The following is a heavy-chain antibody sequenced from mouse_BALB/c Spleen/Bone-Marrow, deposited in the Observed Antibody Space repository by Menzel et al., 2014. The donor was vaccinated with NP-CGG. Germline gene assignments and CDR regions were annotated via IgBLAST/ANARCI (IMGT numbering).Heavy chain of an antibody. CDR2: INSNGGST. J-gene: IGHJ2*01. Sequence: EVKLMESGGGLVQPGGSLKLSCAASGFTFGNYAMSWVRQTPDKRLELVATINSNGGSTYYPDSVKGGFTISRDNARNTLYLQMSSLKSEDTAMYYCARVAYYNVYFDYWGQGTTLTVSS. CDR1: GFTFGNYA. V-gene: IGHV5-6-3*01. CDR3: ARVAYYNVYFDY. D-gene: IGHD2-12*01.